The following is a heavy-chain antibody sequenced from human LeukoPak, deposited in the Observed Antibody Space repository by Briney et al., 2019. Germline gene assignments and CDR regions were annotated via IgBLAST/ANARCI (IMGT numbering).Heavy chain of an antibody. Sequence: NPGGSLRLSCAASGFTLSSYSMSWVRQAPGKGLEWVSSITTSSSYIYYADSVKGRFTISRDNTKSSLYLQMNSLRAEDTAVYYCARVVRGYNYGYLDYWGRGTLVTVSS. CDR1: GFTLSSYS. D-gene: IGHD5-18*01. V-gene: IGHV3-21*01. J-gene: IGHJ4*02. CDR3: ARVVRGYNYGYLDY. CDR2: ITTSSSYI.